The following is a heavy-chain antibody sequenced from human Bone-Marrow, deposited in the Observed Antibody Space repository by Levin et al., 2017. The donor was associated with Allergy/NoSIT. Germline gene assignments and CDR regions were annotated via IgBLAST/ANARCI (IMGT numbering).Heavy chain of an antibody. Sequence: GESLKISCAASGFTFRTHDMHWVRQGTGKGLEWVSTIGPAGDTYYPDSVRGRFTISRENAKNSLYLQLNGLSAGDTAVYYCAGYNYEYTALDIWGQGTMVTVSS. J-gene: IGHJ3*02. CDR3: AGYNYEYTALDI. CDR1: GFTFRTHD. CDR2: IGPAGDT. D-gene: IGHD5-18*01. V-gene: IGHV3-13*01.